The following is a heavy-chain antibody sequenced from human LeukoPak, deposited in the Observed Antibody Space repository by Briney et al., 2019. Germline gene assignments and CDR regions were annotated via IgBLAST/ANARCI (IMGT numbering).Heavy chain of an antibody. Sequence: GGSLRLSCAASGFTFSSHSMSWVRQAPGKGLEWVANIKKDGSEIYYVDSVKGRFTISRDNAKNSLYLQMNSLRAEDTAVYYCARAPVNYDFWSGYYTGPHFDYWGQGTLVTVSS. CDR3: ARAPVNYDFWSGYYTGPHFDY. CDR1: GFTFSSHS. D-gene: IGHD3-3*01. CDR2: IKKDGSEI. V-gene: IGHV3-7*04. J-gene: IGHJ4*02.